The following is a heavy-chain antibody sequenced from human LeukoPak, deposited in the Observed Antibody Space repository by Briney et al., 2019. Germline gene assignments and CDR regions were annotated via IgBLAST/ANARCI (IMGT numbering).Heavy chain of an antibody. CDR1: GGSISSYY. CDR3: ASAYYDSSAPVY. V-gene: IGHV4-59*01. J-gene: IGHJ4*02. D-gene: IGHD3-22*01. CDR2: IYYSGST. Sequence: SETLSLTCTVSGGSISSYYWSWIRQPPGKGLEWIGYIYYSGSTNYNPSLKSRVTISADTSKNQFSLKLTSVTAADTAVYYCASAYYDSSAPVYWGQGTLVTVSS.